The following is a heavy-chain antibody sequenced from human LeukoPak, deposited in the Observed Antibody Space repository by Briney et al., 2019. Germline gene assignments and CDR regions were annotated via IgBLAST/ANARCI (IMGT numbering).Heavy chain of an antibody. CDR1: GGTFSSYA. D-gene: IGHD1-26*01. CDR3: AKDTGSFSGGH. V-gene: IGHV1-46*01. Sequence: ASVKVSCKASGGTFSSYAISWVRQAPGQGLEWVGVIHPGSGDAGYAQKFHGRITLTRDTSTTTVYMELNSLGSEDTAVYYCAKDTGSFSGGHWGQGTLVTVSS. J-gene: IGHJ4*02. CDR2: IHPGSGDA.